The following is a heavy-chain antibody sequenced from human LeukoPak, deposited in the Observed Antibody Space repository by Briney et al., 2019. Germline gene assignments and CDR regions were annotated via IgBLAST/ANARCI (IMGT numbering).Heavy chain of an antibody. J-gene: IGHJ4*02. CDR2: IYYSGST. D-gene: IGHD3-10*01. CDR3: ARLVGGVRGVTGY. Sequence: SETLSLTCTVSGGSISSYYWSWIWQPPGKGLEWIGYIYYSGSTNYNPSLKSRVTISVDTSKNQFSLKLSSVTAADTAVYYCARLVGGVRGVTGYWGQGTLVTVSS. CDR1: GGSISSYY. V-gene: IGHV4-59*08.